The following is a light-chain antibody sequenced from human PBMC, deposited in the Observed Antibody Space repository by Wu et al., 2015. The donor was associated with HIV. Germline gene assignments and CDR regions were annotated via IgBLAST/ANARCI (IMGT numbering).Light chain of an antibody. CDR1: QSISSD. CDR2: AAS. J-gene: IGKJ1*01. Sequence: DIQMTQSPSSLSASVGDRVTITCRASQSISSDLKWYQQKPGAAPKLLIYAASSLQSGVPSRFSGSGSGTDFTLTISTLQPEDFATYFCQQTYSTPKTFGQGIKVEIK. V-gene: IGKV1-39*01. CDR3: QQTYSTPKT.